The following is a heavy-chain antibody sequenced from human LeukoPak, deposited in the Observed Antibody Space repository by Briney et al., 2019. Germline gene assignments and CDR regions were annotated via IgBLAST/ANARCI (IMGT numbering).Heavy chain of an antibody. Sequence: GGSLRLSCAAPGSTFSSYAMSWVRQAPGKGLEWVSAISGSGGSTYYADSVKGRFTLSRDSSKNTLYLQMNSLRAEDTAVYYCAKVGSAGAGYYYFDCWGQGTLVTVSA. CDR1: GSTFSSYA. J-gene: IGHJ4*02. V-gene: IGHV3-23*01. D-gene: IGHD6-13*01. CDR2: ISGSGGST. CDR3: AKVGSAGAGYYYFDC.